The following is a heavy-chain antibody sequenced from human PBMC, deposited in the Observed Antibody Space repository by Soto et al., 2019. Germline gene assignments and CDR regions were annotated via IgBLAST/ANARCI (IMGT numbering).Heavy chain of an antibody. CDR1: GYSFTTYW. CDR3: VRLSYDLWRARTLHYFDY. CDR2: IYPGDSDT. J-gene: IGHJ4*02. Sequence: PGESLKISCKGSGYSFTTYWIGWVRQMPGKGLEWMGTIYPGDSDTRYRPSFQGQVTISADKSISTAYLQWSSLRASDTAIYYCVRLSYDLWRARTLHYFDYWGQGTLVTVSS. D-gene: IGHD3-3*01. V-gene: IGHV5-51*01.